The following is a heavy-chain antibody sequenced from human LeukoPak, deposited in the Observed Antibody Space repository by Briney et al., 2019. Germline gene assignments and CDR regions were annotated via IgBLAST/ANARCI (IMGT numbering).Heavy chain of an antibody. J-gene: IGHJ4*02. CDR3: ARESWDTMVRGAVFDN. CDR1: GGSISSYY. Sequence: TETLSLTCTVSGGSISSYYWSWMWQPPGKGLEWIGNIYYSGFTNYNPSLTSRATISVDTSRNQFSLSLRSVTAADSAVYYCARESWDTMVRGAVFDNWGQGTVVTVSS. CDR2: IYYSGFT. V-gene: IGHV4-59*01. D-gene: IGHD3-10*01.